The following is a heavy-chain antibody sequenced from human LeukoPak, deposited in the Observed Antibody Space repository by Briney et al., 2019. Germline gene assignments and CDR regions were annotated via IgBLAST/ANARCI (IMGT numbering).Heavy chain of an antibody. CDR3: ARARWIQLWLPAFDI. V-gene: IGHV3-11*01. D-gene: IGHD5-18*01. CDR1: GFTFSDYY. CDR2: ISSSGSTI. J-gene: IGHJ3*02. Sequence: GGSLRLSCAASGFTFSDYYMSWIRQAPGKGLEWVSYISSSGSTIYYADSVRGRFTISRDNAKNSLYLQMNSLRAEDTAVYYCARARWIQLWLPAFDIWGQGTMVTVSS.